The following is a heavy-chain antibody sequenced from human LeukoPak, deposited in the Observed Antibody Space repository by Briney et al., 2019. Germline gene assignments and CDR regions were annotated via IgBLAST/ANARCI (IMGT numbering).Heavy chain of an antibody. J-gene: IGHJ3*02. CDR3: ARASMQNYYRLVAFDI. CDR1: GYTFTSYY. CDR2: INPSGGST. D-gene: IGHD1-26*01. V-gene: IGHV1-46*01. Sequence: GASVKVSCKASGYTFTSYYMHWVRQAPGQGLEWMGIINPSGGSTSYAQKFQGRVTMTRDTSTSTVYMELSSLRSEDTAVYYCARASMQNYYRLVAFDIWGQGTTVTVSS.